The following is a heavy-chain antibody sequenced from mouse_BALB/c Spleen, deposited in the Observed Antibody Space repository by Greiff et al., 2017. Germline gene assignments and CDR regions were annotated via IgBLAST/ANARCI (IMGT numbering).Heavy chain of an antibody. J-gene: IGHJ2*01. CDR3: ARETKGYFDY. CDR1: GYSFTGYY. V-gene: IGHV1-31*01. CDR2: INPYNGAT. Sequence: VQLQESGPELVKPGASVKISCKASGYSFTGYYMHWVKQSHVKSLEWIGRINPYNGATSYNQNFKDKASLTVDKSSSTAYMELHSLTSEDSAVYYCARETKGYFDYWGQGTTLTVSS.